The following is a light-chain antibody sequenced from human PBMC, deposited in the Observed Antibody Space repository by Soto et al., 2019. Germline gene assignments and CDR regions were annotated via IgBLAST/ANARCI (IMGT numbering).Light chain of an antibody. CDR1: QGVTSSY. CDR3: QQYDSSPLT. V-gene: IGKV3-20*01. CDR2: GAS. J-gene: IGKJ4*01. Sequence: EIVLTQSPGTLSLSPGERATLSCRASQGVTSSYLAWYQQKPGQAPRLLIYGASIRATGIPDRFIGGGSGTDFALTSSRLEPEDFAVHYCQQYDSSPLTFGGGTKVEIK.